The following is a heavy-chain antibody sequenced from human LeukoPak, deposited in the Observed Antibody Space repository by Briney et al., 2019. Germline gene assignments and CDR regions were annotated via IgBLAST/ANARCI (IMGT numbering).Heavy chain of an antibody. V-gene: IGHV1-2*02. CDR3: ARDTVTGRGIAAAAGMDV. Sequence: ASVKVSCKASGGTFSSYAISWVRQAPAQGLEWMGWINTNSGGTNYAQKFQGRVTMTRDTSISTAYMELSRLRSDDTAVYYCARDTVTGRGIAAAAGMDVWGQGTTVTVSS. CDR1: GGTFSSYA. CDR2: INTNSGGT. J-gene: IGHJ6*02. D-gene: IGHD6-13*01.